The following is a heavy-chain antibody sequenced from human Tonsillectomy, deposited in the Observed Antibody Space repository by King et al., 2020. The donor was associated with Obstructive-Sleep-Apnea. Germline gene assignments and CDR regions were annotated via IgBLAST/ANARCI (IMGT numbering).Heavy chain of an antibody. CDR1: GFTFSSYA. CDR3: AMGNYDYVWGSPDY. Sequence: VQLVESGGGVVQPGRSLRLSCAASGFTFSSYAMHWVRQAPGKGLEWVAVISYDGSNKYYADSVKGRFTISRDNSKNTLYLQMNSLRAEDTAVYYCAMGNYDYVWGSPDYWGQGTLVTVSS. J-gene: IGHJ4*02. CDR2: ISYDGSNK. V-gene: IGHV3-30*04. D-gene: IGHD3-16*01.